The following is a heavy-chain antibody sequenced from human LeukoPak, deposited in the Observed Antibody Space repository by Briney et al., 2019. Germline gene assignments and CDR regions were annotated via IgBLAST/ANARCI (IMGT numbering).Heavy chain of an antibody. CDR2: ISGSGGST. V-gene: IGHV3-23*01. Sequence: GGSLRLSCAASGFTIGDYAMSWVRQAPGKGLEWVSAISGSGGSTYYADSVKGRFTISRDNSKNTLYLQMNSLRAEDTAVYYCAKAGPSYDFWSPDAFDIWGQGTMVTVSS. CDR3: AKAGPSYDFWSPDAFDI. CDR1: GFTIGDYA. J-gene: IGHJ3*02. D-gene: IGHD3-3*01.